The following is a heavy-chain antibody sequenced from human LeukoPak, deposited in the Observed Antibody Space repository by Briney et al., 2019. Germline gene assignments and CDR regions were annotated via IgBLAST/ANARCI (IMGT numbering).Heavy chain of an antibody. J-gene: IGHJ4*02. D-gene: IGHD1-26*01. V-gene: IGHV3-48*03. CDR2: ISSSGSTI. CDR3: AKEGKWELPDY. Sequence: PGGSLRLSCAASGFTFSSYEMNWVRQAPGKGLEWVSYISSSGSTIYYADSVKGRFTISRDNSKNTLYLQMNSLRAEDTAVYYCAKEGKWELPDYWGQGTLVTVSS. CDR1: GFTFSSYE.